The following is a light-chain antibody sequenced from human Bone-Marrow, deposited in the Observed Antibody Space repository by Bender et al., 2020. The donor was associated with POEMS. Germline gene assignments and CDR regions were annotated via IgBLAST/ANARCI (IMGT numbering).Light chain of an antibody. J-gene: IGLJ3*02. V-gene: IGLV2-8*01. CDR2: EGS. CDR1: SSDVGRYHY. Sequence: QSALTQPPSASGSPGQSVTISCTGTSSDVGRYHYVSWYQQYPGQVPKLMIYEGSRRPSGVSDRFSGSKSGNTASLAISGLQSEDEADYYCAVWDDSLNGWVFGGGTKLTVL. CDR3: AVWDDSLNGWV.